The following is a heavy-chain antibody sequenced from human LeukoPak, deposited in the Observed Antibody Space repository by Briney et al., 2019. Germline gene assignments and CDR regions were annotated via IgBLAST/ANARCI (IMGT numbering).Heavy chain of an antibody. Sequence: SETLSLTCTVSGGSISGYYWSWIRQYPGKGLEWIGYIYYSGTTHYNASLKSRITMSVDTSKNQFSLKVSSVTAADTAVYYCARHRKYDDSAYYDDYWGQGTLATVSS. CDR2: IYYSGTT. CDR3: ARHRKYDDSAYYDDY. V-gene: IGHV4-59*08. J-gene: IGHJ4*02. CDR1: GGSISGYY. D-gene: IGHD3-22*01.